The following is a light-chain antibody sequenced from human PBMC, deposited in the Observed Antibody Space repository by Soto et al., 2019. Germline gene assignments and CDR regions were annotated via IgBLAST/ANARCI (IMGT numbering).Light chain of an antibody. CDR3: SSYTTNDTRLYV. Sequence: QSALTQPASVSGSPGQSITISCTGTSSDVGAHNYVSWYQHHPGKAPKLMIYQVANRPSGVSNRFSGSKSGNTASLTISGLQAQDEAEYYCSSYTTNDTRLYVFGPGTKLTVL. J-gene: IGLJ1*01. CDR1: SSDVGAHNY. V-gene: IGLV2-14*01. CDR2: QVA.